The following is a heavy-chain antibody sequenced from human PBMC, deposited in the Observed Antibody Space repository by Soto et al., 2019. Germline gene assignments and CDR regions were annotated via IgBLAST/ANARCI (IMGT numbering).Heavy chain of an antibody. CDR3: AREVVTETTLGYFDY. J-gene: IGHJ4*02. CDR1: GGSFSNDA. V-gene: IGHV1-69*01. D-gene: IGHD2-21*02. CDR2: IIPFFGTP. Sequence: QVHLVQSGAEVKKSGSSVRVSCTASGGSFSNDAISWVRQAPGQGLEGLGRIIPFFGTPDYSQGFQGRLTITADESTGTAYMDLRSLRSDDTAVYYCAREVVTETTLGYFDYWGQGTLVTVSS.